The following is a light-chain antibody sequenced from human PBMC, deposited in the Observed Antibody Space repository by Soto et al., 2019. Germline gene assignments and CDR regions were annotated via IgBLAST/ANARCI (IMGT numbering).Light chain of an antibody. CDR3: QQSYSTLSIT. Sequence: DIQMTQSPSSLSASVGDRVTITCRASESISRHLNWYQQKPGKAPKLLIYAASSLQNGVPSRFSGSGSGNDFTLTISNLQPEDFATYYCQQSYSTLSITFGQGTRLEIK. CDR1: ESISRH. V-gene: IGKV1-39*01. J-gene: IGKJ5*01. CDR2: AAS.